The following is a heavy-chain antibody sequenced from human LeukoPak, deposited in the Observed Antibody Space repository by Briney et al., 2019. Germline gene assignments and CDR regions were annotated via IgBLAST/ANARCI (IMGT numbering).Heavy chain of an antibody. J-gene: IGHJ3*02. CDR1: GYTFTGYY. Sequence: ASVKVSCKASGYTFTGYYMHWVRQAPGQGLEWMGWINPNSGGTNYAQKFQGWVTMTRDTSISTAYMELSRLRSDDTAVYYCARDSDGTGTGTQNAFGIWGQGTMVTVSS. CDR2: INPNSGGT. V-gene: IGHV1-2*04. D-gene: IGHD1-1*01. CDR3: ARDSDGTGTGTQNAFGI.